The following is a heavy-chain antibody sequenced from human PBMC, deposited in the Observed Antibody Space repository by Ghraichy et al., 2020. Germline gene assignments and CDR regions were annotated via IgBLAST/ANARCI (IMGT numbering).Heavy chain of an antibody. V-gene: IGHV3-33*01. CDR3: ARDLGVGHGMDV. D-gene: IGHD3/OR15-3a*01. J-gene: IGHJ6*02. Sequence: GGSLRLSCAASGFTFSSYYMHWVRQAPGKGLVGGATIWFDGSYKYYTDSVRGRFTISRDNSQHTASLQMNSLRVEDTAVYFCARDLGVGHGMDVCGQGTTVTVSS. CDR1: GFTFSSYY. CDR2: IWFDGSYK.